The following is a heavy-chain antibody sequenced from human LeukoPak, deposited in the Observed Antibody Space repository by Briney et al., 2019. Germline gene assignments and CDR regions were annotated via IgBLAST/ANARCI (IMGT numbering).Heavy chain of an antibody. CDR3: ARVGYSSGWSYYYYYMDV. Sequence: SETLFLTCTVSGGSISSYYWSWIRQPAGKGLEWIGRIYTSGSTNYNPSLKSRVTMSVDTSKNQFSLKLSSVTAADTAVYYCARVGYSSGWSYYYYYMDVWGKGTTVTVSS. CDR2: IYTSGST. V-gene: IGHV4-4*07. CDR1: GGSISSYY. D-gene: IGHD6-19*01. J-gene: IGHJ6*03.